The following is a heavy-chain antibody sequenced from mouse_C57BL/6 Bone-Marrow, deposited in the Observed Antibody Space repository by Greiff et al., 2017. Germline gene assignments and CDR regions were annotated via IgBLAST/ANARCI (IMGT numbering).Heavy chain of an antibody. Sequence: VQLQQPGAELVKPGASVKLSCKASGYTFTDYYMNWVKQRPGQGLEWIGRIHPNGGGTNYTQKFKSKATLPVNKSSTTAYLQLSSLTSEDSAVYYCARAGGLRLVTIAFWGQGNLVTVSS. CDR2: IHPNGGGT. D-gene: IGHD2-4*01. J-gene: IGHJ3*01. CDR1: GYTFTDYY. CDR3: ARAGGLRLVTIAF. V-gene: IGHV1-64*01.